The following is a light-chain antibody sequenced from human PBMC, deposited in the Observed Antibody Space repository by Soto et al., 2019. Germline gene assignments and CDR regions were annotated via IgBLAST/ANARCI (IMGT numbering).Light chain of an antibody. CDR3: QQYGSSRT. V-gene: IGKV1-17*01. Sequence: DIQMTQSPSSLSASVGDRVTITCRASQGIRNDLGWYQQKPGKAPNLLIYDASSLQSGVPSRFSGSGSGTDFTLTISRLEPEDFAVYYCQQYGSSRTFGQGTKVDIK. CDR2: DAS. CDR1: QGIRND. J-gene: IGKJ1*01.